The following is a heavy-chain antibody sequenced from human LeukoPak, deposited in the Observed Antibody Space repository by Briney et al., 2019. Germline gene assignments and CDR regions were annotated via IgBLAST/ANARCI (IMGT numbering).Heavy chain of an antibody. J-gene: IGHJ4*02. D-gene: IGHD3-22*01. CDR1: GGSFSGYY. Sequence: SETLSLTCAVYGGSFSGYYWSWIRQPPGKGLEWIGEINHSGSTNYNPSLKSRVTISVDTSKNQFSLKLSSVTAADTAVYYCARGRTYYYDSSGYPPFDYWGQGTLVTVSS. CDR3: ARGRTYYYDSSGYPPFDY. CDR2: INHSGST. V-gene: IGHV4-34*01.